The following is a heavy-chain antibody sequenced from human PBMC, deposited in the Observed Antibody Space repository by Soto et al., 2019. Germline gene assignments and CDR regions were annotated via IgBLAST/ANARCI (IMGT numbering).Heavy chain of an antibody. CDR2: INHSGST. V-gene: IGHV4-34*01. D-gene: IGHD6-19*01. Sequence: PSETLSLTCAVYGGSFSGYYWSWIRQPPGKGLEWIGEINHSGSTNYNPSLKSRVTISVDTSKNQFSLKLSSVTAADTAVYYCARLLGKAVDGTPTYNWLDPWGQGTLVTVYS. CDR1: GGSFSGYY. J-gene: IGHJ5*02. CDR3: ARLLGKAVDGTPTYNWLDP.